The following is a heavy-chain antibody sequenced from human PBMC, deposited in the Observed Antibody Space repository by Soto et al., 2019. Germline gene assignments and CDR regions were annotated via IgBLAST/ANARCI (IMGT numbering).Heavy chain of an antibody. Sequence: PGGSLRLSCAASGFTFSSYWMHWVRQAPGKGLVWVSRINSDGSSTSYADSVKGRFTISRDNAKNTLYLQMNSLRAEDTAVYYCARELLSVTMVLVFIISDDYCDVMDVCGQGTTVTGS. V-gene: IGHV3-74*01. CDR1: GFTFSSYW. CDR3: ARELLSVTMVLVFIISDDYCDVMDV. J-gene: IGHJ6*02. D-gene: IGHD3-10*01. CDR2: INSDGSST.